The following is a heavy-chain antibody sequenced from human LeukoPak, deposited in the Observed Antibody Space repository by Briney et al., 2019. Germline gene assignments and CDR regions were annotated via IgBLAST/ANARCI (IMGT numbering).Heavy chain of an antibody. Sequence: PSETLSLTCAVYGGSFSGYYWSWIRQPPGKGLEWIGEINHSGSTNYNPSLKSRVTISVDTSKNQFTLKLSSVTAADTAVYYCASLAVAGTDWGQGTLVTVSS. V-gene: IGHV4-34*01. J-gene: IGHJ4*02. CDR1: GGSFSGYY. D-gene: IGHD6-19*01. CDR3: ASLAVAGTD. CDR2: INHSGST.